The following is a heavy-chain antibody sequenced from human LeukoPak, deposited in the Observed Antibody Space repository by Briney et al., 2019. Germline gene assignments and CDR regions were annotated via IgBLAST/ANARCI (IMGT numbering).Heavy chain of an antibody. V-gene: IGHV1-2*02. CDR1: GYTFTGYY. J-gene: IGHJ6*04. D-gene: IGHD6-13*01. CDR3: ARAPVAAAGTLDYYYGMDV. CDR2: INPNSGGT. Sequence: ASVKVSCKASGYTFTGYYMHWVRQAPGQGLEWMGWINPNSGGTNYAQKFQGRVTMTRDTSISTAYMELSRLRSDDTAVYYCARAPVAAAGTLDYYYGMDVWGKGTTVTVSS.